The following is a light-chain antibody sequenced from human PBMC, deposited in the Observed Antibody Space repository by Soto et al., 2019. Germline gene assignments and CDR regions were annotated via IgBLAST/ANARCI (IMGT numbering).Light chain of an antibody. CDR2: VDS. J-gene: IGLJ2*01. CDR1: NIGGKS. V-gene: IGLV3-21*02. Sequence: SYELTQPPSVSVAPGQSAWITCGGNNIGGKSVHWYQQKPGQAPVLVVYVDSDRPSGIPERFSGSNSGNTATLTISRVEGGDEADYYCQVWDSSSDHPVFGGGNKVTVL. CDR3: QVWDSSSDHPV.